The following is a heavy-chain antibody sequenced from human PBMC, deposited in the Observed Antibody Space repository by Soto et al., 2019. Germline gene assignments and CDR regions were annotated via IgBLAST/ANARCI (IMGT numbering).Heavy chain of an antibody. CDR1: GYTFTSYA. V-gene: IGHV1-3*01. J-gene: IGHJ4*01. Sequence: GASVKVSCKASGYTFTSYAMHWVRQAPGQRLEWMGGINAGNGNTKYSQKFQGRVTITADESTSTAYMELSSLRSEDTAVYYCARGGYGSGSYFVHFDYWGHGTRVTVSS. CDR3: ARGGYGSGSYFVHFDY. D-gene: IGHD3-10*01. CDR2: INAGNGNT.